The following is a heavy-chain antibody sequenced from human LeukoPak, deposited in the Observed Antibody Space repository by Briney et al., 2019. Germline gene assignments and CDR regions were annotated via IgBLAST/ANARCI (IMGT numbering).Heavy chain of an antibody. J-gene: IGHJ6*02. Sequence: PGGSLRLFCAASGFTFSSYGMHWVRQAPGKGLEWVAVISYDGSNKYYADSVKGRFTISRDNSKNTLYLQMNSLRAEHTAVYYCAKDELRFLEWLLSRMDVWGQGTTVTVSS. CDR2: ISYDGSNK. D-gene: IGHD3-3*01. V-gene: IGHV3-30*18. CDR1: GFTFSSYG. CDR3: AKDELRFLEWLLSRMDV.